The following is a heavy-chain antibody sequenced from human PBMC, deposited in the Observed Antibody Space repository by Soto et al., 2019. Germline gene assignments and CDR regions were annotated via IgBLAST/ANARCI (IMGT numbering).Heavy chain of an antibody. CDR2: IDPSDSPT. V-gene: IGHV5-10-1*01. D-gene: IGHD3-22*01. CDR1: GYSFAGYW. Sequence: GESLKISCKGSGYSFAGYWITWVRQKPGKGLEWMGRIDPSDSPTYYSPSFRGHVTISATKSITTVFLQWGSLRASDTAMYYCARQIYDSDTGPNFQYYFDSWGQGTPVTVSS. CDR3: ARQIYDSDTGPNFQYYFDS. J-gene: IGHJ4*02.